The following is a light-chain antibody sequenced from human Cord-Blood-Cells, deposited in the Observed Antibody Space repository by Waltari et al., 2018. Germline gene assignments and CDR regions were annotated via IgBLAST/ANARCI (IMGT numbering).Light chain of an antibody. V-gene: IGKV1-39*01. CDR2: AAS. CDR3: QQSYSTPLT. J-gene: IGKJ4*01. CDR1: QSISSY. Sequence: GDRVTITCRASQSISSYLNWYQQKPGKAPKLLIYAASSLHSGVPSRFSGSGSGTDFTLTISSLQPEDFATYYCQQSYSTPLTFGGGTKVEIK.